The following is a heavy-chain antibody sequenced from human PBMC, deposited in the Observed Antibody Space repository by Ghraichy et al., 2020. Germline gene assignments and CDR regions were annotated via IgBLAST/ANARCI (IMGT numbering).Heavy chain of an antibody. D-gene: IGHD6-6*01. Sequence: SQTLSLTCAVYGGSFSCYYWSWIRQPPGKGLEWIGEINHSGSTNYNPSLKSRVTISVDTSKNQFSLKLSSVTAADTAVYYCARGLHSSSATFDPWGQGTLVTVSS. CDR3: ARGLHSSSATFDP. J-gene: IGHJ5*02. CDR2: INHSGST. CDR1: GGSFSCYY. V-gene: IGHV4-34*01.